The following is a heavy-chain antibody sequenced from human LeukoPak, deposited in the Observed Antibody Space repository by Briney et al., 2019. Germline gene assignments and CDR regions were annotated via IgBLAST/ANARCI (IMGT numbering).Heavy chain of an antibody. J-gene: IGHJ5*01. D-gene: IGHD2-2*01. V-gene: IGHV4-4*07. CDR1: GGSISSYY. Sequence: SETLSLTCTVSGGSISSYYWSWIRQPAGKGLEWIGRIFTSGSTNYNPSLKSRVTMSVDTSKNQFSLKLSSVTAADTAVYYCARDLYCSSTSCYRFDSWGQGTLVTVSS. CDR2: IFTSGST. CDR3: ARDLYCSSTSCYRFDS.